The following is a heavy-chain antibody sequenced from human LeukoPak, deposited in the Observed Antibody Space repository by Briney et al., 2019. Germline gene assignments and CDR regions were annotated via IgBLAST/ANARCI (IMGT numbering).Heavy chain of an antibody. J-gene: IGHJ6*03. CDR1: GGSISSYY. CDR2: IYYSGST. CDR3: ATIINITMIDNYYMDV. D-gene: IGHD3-22*01. Sequence: SETLSLTCTVSGGSISSYYWSWIRQPPGKGLEWVGYIYYSGSTTYNPSLKSRVTMSVDTSNNQFSLKLSSVTAADTAVYYCATIINITMIDNYYMDVWGKGTTVTVSS. V-gene: IGHV4-59*01.